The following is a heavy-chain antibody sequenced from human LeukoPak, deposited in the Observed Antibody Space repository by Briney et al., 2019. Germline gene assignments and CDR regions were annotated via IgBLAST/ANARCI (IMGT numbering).Heavy chain of an antibody. CDR1: GFTFSSYS. CDR2: ISSSSSTI. J-gene: IGHJ4*02. Sequence: PGGSLRLSCAASGFTFSSYSMNWVRQAPGKGLEWVSYISSSSSTIYYADSVKGRFTISRDNAKNSLYLQMNSLRAEDTAVYYCARDRAATRDWGQGTLVTVSS. CDR3: ARDRAATRD. V-gene: IGHV3-48*01. D-gene: IGHD1-26*01.